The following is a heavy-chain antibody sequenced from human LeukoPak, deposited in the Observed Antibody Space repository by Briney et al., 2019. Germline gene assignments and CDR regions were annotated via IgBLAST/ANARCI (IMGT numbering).Heavy chain of an antibody. CDR2: ISGSGGST. CDR3: AKAPIYDFWSGSYYFDY. D-gene: IGHD3-3*01. V-gene: IGHV3-23*01. Sequence: PGGSLRLSCAASGFTFSSYAMSWVRQAPVKGLEWVSGISGSGGSTYYADSVKGRFTISRDNSKNTLYLRMNSLRAEDTAVYYCAKAPIYDFWSGSYYFDYWGQGTLVTVSS. J-gene: IGHJ4*02. CDR1: GFTFSSYA.